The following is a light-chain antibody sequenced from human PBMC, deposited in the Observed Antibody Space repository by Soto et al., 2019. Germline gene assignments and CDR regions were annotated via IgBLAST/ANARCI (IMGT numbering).Light chain of an antibody. CDR1: QSVTGNS. CDR3: QQYGGSPRT. V-gene: IGKV3-20*01. J-gene: IGKJ5*01. Sequence: ELVLTPSPGTLSLSPGERSTLSCRASQSVTGNSLAWYQQKLGRAPRVLIYGASNRATGIPDRFSGSGSGTDFTLTITRLEPEDFAVYFCQQYGGSPRTFGQGTRLEIK. CDR2: GAS.